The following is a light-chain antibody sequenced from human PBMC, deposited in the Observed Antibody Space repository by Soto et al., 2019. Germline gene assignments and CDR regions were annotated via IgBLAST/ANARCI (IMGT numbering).Light chain of an antibody. V-gene: IGKV3-20*01. J-gene: IGKJ1*01. CDR3: QQYGSSRWT. CDR1: QSVSSSY. CDR2: GAS. Sequence: EIVLTQSPGTLSLSPGERATLSCRASQSVSSSYLAWYQQNPGQAPRLLIYGASSRATGIPDRFSGSGSGTDFTLTISRLETEDFAVYYCQQYGSSRWTFGQGPKVDIK.